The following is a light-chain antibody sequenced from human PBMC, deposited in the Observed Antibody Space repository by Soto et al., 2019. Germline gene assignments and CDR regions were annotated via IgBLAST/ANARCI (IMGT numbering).Light chain of an antibody. Sequence: DIVMTQSPDSLAVSLGERATINCKSSQSVLYSSNNNNYLAWYQHKAGQPPKLLLYWASTRESGVPDRFSGSGSGTDFTLTISSLQAEDVAVYYCQQYYSTPFTFGHGTKVDIK. J-gene: IGKJ3*01. CDR1: QSVLYSSNNNNY. CDR2: WAS. CDR3: QQYYSTPFT. V-gene: IGKV4-1*01.